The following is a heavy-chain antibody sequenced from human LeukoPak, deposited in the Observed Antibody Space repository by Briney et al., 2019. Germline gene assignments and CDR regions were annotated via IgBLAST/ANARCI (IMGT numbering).Heavy chain of an antibody. V-gene: IGHV4-59*11. J-gene: IGHJ4*02. CDR1: GDSISPLY. Sequence: SETLSLTCTVSGDSISPLYWGWIRQPPGKGLEFIGYIYYSGSTNYSPSLKSRVSLSVDTSKNQFSLRLSSVTAADTAVYYCARGGVAAKYYFDYWGQGTLVTVPS. CDR2: IYYSGST. D-gene: IGHD3-10*01. CDR3: ARGGVAAKYYFDY.